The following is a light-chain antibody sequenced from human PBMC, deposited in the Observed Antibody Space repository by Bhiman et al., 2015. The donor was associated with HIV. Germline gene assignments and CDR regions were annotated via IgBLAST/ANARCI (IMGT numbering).Light chain of an antibody. CDR1: NIGSKS. Sequence: GSVAPGKTARITCGGNNIGSKSVHWYQQRPGQAPVLVIYYDTDRPSGIPERFSGSSSGDTASLTITGAQAEDQADYYCNSRDSSGNHVIFGGGTKLTVL. V-gene: IGLV3-21*01. J-gene: IGLJ2*01. CDR3: NSRDSSGNHVI. CDR2: YDT.